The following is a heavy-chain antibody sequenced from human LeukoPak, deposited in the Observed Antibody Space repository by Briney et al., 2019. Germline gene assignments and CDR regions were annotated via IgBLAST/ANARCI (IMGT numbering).Heavy chain of an antibody. V-gene: IGHV3-7*04. J-gene: IGHJ4*02. D-gene: IGHD1-26*01. CDR2: IKPEGSEK. Sequence: GGSLRLSCAASGFTFSSYWMSWVRQAPGKGLEWVANIKPEGSEKYYVDSVKGRFTISRDNAKNSLYLQMNSLRAEDTAVYYCARGRSGSIYDYWGQGTLVTVCS. CDR3: ARGRSGSIYDY. CDR1: GFTFSSYW.